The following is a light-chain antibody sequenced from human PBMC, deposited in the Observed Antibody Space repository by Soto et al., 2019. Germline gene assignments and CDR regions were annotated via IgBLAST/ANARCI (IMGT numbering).Light chain of an antibody. CDR2: SNN. CDR3: AAWYDGLNGYAV. V-gene: IGLV1-44*01. CDR1: SSNIGMTT. J-gene: IGLJ7*01. Sequence: QSVLTQPPSASGTPGQRVTLSFSGSSSNIGMTTVNWYQQLPGTAPKLLIYSNNQRHSGVPDRFSGSKSGTSASLAISGLQSVDEADYYCAAWYDGLNGYAVFGGGTQLTV.